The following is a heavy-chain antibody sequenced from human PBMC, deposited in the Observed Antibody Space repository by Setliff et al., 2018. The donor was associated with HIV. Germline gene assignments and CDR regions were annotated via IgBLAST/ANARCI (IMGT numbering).Heavy chain of an antibody. Sequence: SETLSLTCTVSGDSISSDSYYWSWIRQPAGKGLEWIGHIYTSGRTNYNPSLKSRFTISRDKSKNTLYLQMNSFRTEDTAVYYCARVFQSYFFDFWGQGTLVTVSS. CDR1: GDSISSDSYY. CDR2: IYTSGRT. CDR3: ARVFQSYFFDF. J-gene: IGHJ4*02. V-gene: IGHV4-61*09. D-gene: IGHD3-3*01.